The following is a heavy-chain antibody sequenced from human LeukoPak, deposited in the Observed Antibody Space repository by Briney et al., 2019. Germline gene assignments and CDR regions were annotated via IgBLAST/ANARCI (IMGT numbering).Heavy chain of an antibody. CDR1: GFTFSSYE. CDR2: ISSSGSTT. Sequence: PGGSLRLSCAASGFTFSSYEMHWVRQAPGKGLKWVSYISSSGSTTYYADSVVGRFTISRDNSKNTLYLQMNSLRAEDTAVYYCAKDRSYYDNTDLWGAEYFQHWGQGTLVTVSS. D-gene: IGHD3-22*01. J-gene: IGHJ1*01. CDR3: AKDRSYYDNTDLWGAEYFQH. V-gene: IGHV3-48*03.